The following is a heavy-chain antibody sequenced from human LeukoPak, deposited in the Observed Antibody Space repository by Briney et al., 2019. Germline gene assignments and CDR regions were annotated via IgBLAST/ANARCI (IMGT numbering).Heavy chain of an antibody. Sequence: GGSLRLSCAASGFTFSNYGMHWVRQAPGKGLEWVSAINGSGGSTYYADSVKGRFTISRDNSKNTLYLQMNSLRAEDTAVYYCAKEGPNLYSSFAANDAFDIWGQGTMVTVSS. J-gene: IGHJ3*02. CDR1: GFTFSNYG. D-gene: IGHD6-19*01. CDR3: AKEGPNLYSSFAANDAFDI. V-gene: IGHV3-23*01. CDR2: INGSGGST.